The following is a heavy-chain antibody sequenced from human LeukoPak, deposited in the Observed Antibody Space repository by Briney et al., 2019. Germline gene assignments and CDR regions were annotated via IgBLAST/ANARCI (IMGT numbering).Heavy chain of an antibody. V-gene: IGHV4-30-4*01. Sequence: SETLSLTCTVSGGSISSGDYYWSWIRQPPGKGLEWIGYIYYSGSTYYNPSLKSRVTISVDTSKNQFSLKLSSVTAADTAVYYCARVRYYASYFDYWSQGTLVTVSS. D-gene: IGHD3-10*01. J-gene: IGHJ4*02. CDR1: GGSISSGDYY. CDR2: IYYSGST. CDR3: ARVRYYASYFDY.